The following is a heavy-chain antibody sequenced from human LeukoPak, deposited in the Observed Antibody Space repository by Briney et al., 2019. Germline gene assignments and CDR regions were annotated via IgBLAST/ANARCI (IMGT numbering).Heavy chain of an antibody. CDR3: AREGEWLAYFDY. D-gene: IGHD6-19*01. CDR1: GGSISSYS. J-gene: IGHJ4*02. Sequence: PSETLSLTCTVSGGSISSYSWSWIRQPAGKGLEWIGHIYTNGSTNYNPSLKSRVTMSVDTSKNQFSLKLSSVTAADTAVYYCAREGEWLAYFDYWGQGILVTVSS. V-gene: IGHV4-4*07. CDR2: IYTNGST.